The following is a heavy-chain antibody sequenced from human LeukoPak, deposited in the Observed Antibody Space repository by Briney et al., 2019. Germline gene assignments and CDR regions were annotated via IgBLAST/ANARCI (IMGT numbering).Heavy chain of an antibody. J-gene: IGHJ6*03. V-gene: IGHV4-4*07. CDR3: ARQGKRYNWNDGKTNYNSFYMDV. CDR2: IYTSGST. D-gene: IGHD1-20*01. CDR1: GGSISSYY. Sequence: SETLSLTCTVSGGSISSYYWSWIQQPAGKGLEWIGRIYTSGSTNYNPSLKSRVTISVDTSKNQFSLKLSSVTAADTAVCYCARQGKRYNWNDGKTNYNSFYMDVWGKGTTVTVSS.